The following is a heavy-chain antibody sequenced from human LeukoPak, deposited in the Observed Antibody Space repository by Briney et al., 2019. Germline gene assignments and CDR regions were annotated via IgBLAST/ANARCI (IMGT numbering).Heavy chain of an antibody. CDR1: GFTLSSYW. Sequence: GGSLRLSCAAPGFTLSSYWMHWVRQAPGKGLVWVSRIKSDGRTNYADSVKGRLTISRDNAKNTVSLQMNSLRAEDTGVYYCARAPSEIGGYYPEYFRHWGQGTLVIVSS. V-gene: IGHV3-74*01. D-gene: IGHD3-22*01. J-gene: IGHJ1*01. CDR3: ARAPSEIGGYYPEYFRH. CDR2: IKSDGRT.